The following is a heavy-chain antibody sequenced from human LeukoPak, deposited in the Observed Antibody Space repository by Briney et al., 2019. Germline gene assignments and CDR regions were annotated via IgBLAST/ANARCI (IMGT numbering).Heavy chain of an antibody. D-gene: IGHD3-16*02. CDR2: IYYSGST. CDR1: GGSISSSSYY. CDR3: ARDRELSNFDY. V-gene: IGHV4-39*07. Sequence: SETLSLTCPVSGGSISSSSYYWGWIRQPPGKGLEWIGSIYYSGSTYYNPSLKSRVTISVDTSKNQFSLKLSSVTAADTAVYYCARDRELSNFDYWGQGTLVTVSS. J-gene: IGHJ4*02.